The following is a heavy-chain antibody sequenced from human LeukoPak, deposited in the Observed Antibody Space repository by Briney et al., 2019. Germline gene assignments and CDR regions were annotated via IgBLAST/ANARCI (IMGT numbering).Heavy chain of an antibody. CDR3: ARDLEAPYSSSWSYYYYYYGMDV. V-gene: IGHV1-2*06. Sequence: ASVKVSCKASGYTFTGHYMLWVRQAPGQGLEWMGRINPNSGGTNYAQKFQGRVTMTRDTSISTAYMELSRLRSDDTAVYYCARDLEAPYSSSWSYYYYYYGMDVWGQGTTVTVSS. J-gene: IGHJ6*02. CDR1: GYTFTGHY. CDR2: INPNSGGT. D-gene: IGHD6-13*01.